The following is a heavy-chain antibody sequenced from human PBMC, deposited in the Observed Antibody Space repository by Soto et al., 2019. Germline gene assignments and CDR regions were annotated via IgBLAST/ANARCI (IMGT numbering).Heavy chain of an antibody. V-gene: IGHV1-2*02. Sequence: QVQPVQSGAEVKKPGASVKVSCKASGYTFTGHYMHWVRQAPGQGLEWMGWINPNSGGTNYAQKFQGRVTTTRDTSISTAYRELGRLRSDATAVYYCAREGGGCSSTSCYRGGDAFDIWGQGTMVTVSS. J-gene: IGHJ3*02. CDR2: INPNSGGT. CDR3: AREGGGCSSTSCYRGGDAFDI. D-gene: IGHD2-2*01. CDR1: GYTFTGHY.